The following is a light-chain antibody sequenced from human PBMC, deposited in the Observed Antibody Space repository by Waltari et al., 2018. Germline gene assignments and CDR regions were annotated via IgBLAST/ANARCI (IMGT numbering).Light chain of an antibody. V-gene: IGLV3-21*04. Sequence: SYVLTQPPSVSVAPGKTASITCGGNNIGGYSVHWYQHKPGQATILVIHDDSGRHSGIPERLSGSNAGNTATLTSSRVEAGYEADYYCQVWDSNSDHRVFGGGTKLTVL. CDR3: QVWDSNSDHRV. CDR1: NIGGYS. CDR2: DDS. J-gene: IGLJ3*02.